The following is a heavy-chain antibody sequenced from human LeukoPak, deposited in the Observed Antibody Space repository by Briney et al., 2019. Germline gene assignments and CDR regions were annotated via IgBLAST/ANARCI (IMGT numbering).Heavy chain of an antibody. CDR3: ASRQGYCSSTSCPGWWFDP. CDR1: GYSFTSYW. Sequence: GESLKISCKGSGYSFTSYWIGWVRQMPGKGLEWMGIIYPGDSDTRYSLSFQGQVTISADKSISTAYLQWSSLKASDTAMYYCASRQGYCSSTSCPGWWFDPWGQGTLVTVSS. V-gene: IGHV5-51*01. D-gene: IGHD2-2*01. CDR2: IYPGDSDT. J-gene: IGHJ5*02.